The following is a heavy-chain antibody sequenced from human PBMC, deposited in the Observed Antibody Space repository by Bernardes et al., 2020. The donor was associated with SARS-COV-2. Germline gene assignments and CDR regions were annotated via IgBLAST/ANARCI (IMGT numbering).Heavy chain of an antibody. V-gene: IGHV1-8*01. CDR3: ARGPIGVAGTRVFDWFDP. CDR1: GYTFTNYD. J-gene: IGHJ5*02. D-gene: IGHD6-19*01. CDR2: MNPDSANT. Sequence: ASVKVSCKASGYTFTNYDINWVRQAAGQGLEWMGWMNPDSANTGYAQKFQGRITMTRNTSISTAYMELSSLRSEDTAVYYCARGPIGVAGTRVFDWFDPWGQGTLVTASS.